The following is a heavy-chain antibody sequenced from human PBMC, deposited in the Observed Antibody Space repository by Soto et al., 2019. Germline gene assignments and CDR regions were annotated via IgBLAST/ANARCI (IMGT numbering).Heavy chain of an antibody. Sequence: QVQLVESGGGVVQPGRSLRLSCAAAGFTFSSSAMHWVRQAPGKGLEWVALISSGGGTKNYADSVKGRFTISRDNSKNTLYLQMNGLSAEDTAVYYCARDRITVNVDYYYDMDVWGQGTTLTFAS. V-gene: IGHV3-30-3*01. CDR1: GFTFSSSA. D-gene: IGHD6-19*01. CDR2: ISSGGGTK. CDR3: ARDRITVNVDYYYDMDV. J-gene: IGHJ6*02.